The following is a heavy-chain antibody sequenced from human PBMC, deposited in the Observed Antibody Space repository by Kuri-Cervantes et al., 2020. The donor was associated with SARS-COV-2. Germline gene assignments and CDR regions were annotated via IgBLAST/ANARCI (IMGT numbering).Heavy chain of an antibody. CDR2: INPSGGST. CDR1: GYTFTSYY. J-gene: IGHJ3*02. D-gene: IGHD2-2*01. V-gene: IGHV1-46*01. Sequence: ASVNVSCKASGYTFTSYYMHWVRQAPGQGLEWMGIINPSGGSTSYAQKFQGRVTMTRDTSTSTVYMELSSLRSEDTAVYYCAREDIVVVPAYYDDAFDIWGQGTMVTVSS. CDR3: AREDIVVVPAYYDDAFDI.